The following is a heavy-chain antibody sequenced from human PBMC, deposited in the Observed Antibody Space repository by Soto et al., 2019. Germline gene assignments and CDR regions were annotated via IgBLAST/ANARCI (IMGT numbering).Heavy chain of an antibody. Sequence: GASVKVSCKSSGYIFKNYAVTWLRQAPGQGLERMGGIIPVFGTPDYSQKFRGRVTITADESTSTVYMELRSLTSEDTAVYYCARHLYDYVWGSYRHWGQGTLVTVSS. J-gene: IGHJ4*02. CDR2: IIPVFGTP. V-gene: IGHV1-69*13. CDR1: GYIFKNYA. D-gene: IGHD3-16*02. CDR3: ARHLYDYVWGSYRH.